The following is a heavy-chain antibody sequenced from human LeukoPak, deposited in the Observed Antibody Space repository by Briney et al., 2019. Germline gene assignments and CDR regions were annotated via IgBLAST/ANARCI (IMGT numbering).Heavy chain of an antibody. CDR3: ARHLHYCSSTSCYDNYFDY. CDR1: GGSISSSSYY. CDR2: IYYSGST. Sequence: SETLSLTCTVSGGSISSSSYYWGWIRQPPGKGLEWIGSIYYSGSTYYNSSLKSRVTISVDTSKNQFSLKLSSVTAADTAVYYCARHLHYCSSTSCYDNYFDYWGQGTLVTVSS. D-gene: IGHD2-2*01. J-gene: IGHJ4*02. V-gene: IGHV4-39*01.